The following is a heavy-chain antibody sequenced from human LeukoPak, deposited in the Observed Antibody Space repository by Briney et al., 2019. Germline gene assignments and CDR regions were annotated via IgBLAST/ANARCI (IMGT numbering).Heavy chain of an antibody. CDR1: GFTFSRSG. CDR2: ISYGGSKK. D-gene: IGHD5-12*01. V-gene: IGHV3-30*18. CDR3: AKVAKEVATIEDFDY. J-gene: IGHJ4*02. Sequence: GGSLRLSCAASGFTFSRSGMHWVRQAPGKGLEWVAAISYGGSKKYYADSVKGRFTVSRDNSKNTLYLQMNSLRAEDTAVYYCAKVAKEVATIEDFDYWGQGTLVTVSS.